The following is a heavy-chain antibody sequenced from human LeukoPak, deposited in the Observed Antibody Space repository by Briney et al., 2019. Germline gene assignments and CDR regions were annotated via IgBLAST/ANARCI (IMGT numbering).Heavy chain of an antibody. V-gene: IGHV4-39*07. Sequence: SETLSLTCSVSGGSIRGGTYYWGWIRQPPGKGLEWIGTIYYTGSTYYNRALKSRVTISVDTSKNQFSLKLNSVTAADTAVYYCAKRRGGSTGGVDYWGQGTLVTVSS. CDR3: AKRRGGSTGGVDY. CDR1: GGSIRGGTYY. CDR2: IYYTGST. J-gene: IGHJ4*02. D-gene: IGHD1-26*01.